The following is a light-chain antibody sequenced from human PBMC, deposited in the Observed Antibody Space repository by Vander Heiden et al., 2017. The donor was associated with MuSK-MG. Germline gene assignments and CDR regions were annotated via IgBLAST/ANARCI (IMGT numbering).Light chain of an antibody. CDR3: CSYAGSYV. CDR1: SSDVGGYNY. V-gene: IGLV2-11*01. J-gene: IGLJ1*01. CDR2: DVS. Sequence: QSALTQPRPASGSLGQSFTISCTVTSSDVGGYNYVSWYQQHTGTAPKLMIYDVSKRPSGVPDRFSGSKSGNTASLTISGLQAENEADYYCCSYAGSYVFGTGTKVTVL.